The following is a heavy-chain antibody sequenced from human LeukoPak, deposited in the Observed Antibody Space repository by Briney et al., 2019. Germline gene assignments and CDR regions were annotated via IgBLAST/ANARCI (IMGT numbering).Heavy chain of an antibody. Sequence: PSETLSLTCGVSGASITSYYWNWIRQFPGKGLEWIGYVHYTGKNWYNPSLQSRVTMSVDSSKSEFSLKLSSVTAADTAVYYCARSRAFNSGAFDPWGQGSLVTVSS. CDR3: ARSRAFNSGAFDP. V-gene: IGHV4-59*01. CDR2: VHYTGKN. D-gene: IGHD1-26*01. CDR1: GASITSYY. J-gene: IGHJ5*02.